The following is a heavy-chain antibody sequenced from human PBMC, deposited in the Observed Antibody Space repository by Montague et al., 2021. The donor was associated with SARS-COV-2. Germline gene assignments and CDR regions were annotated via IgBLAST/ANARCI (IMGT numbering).Heavy chain of an antibody. CDR3: ARQEYYYDSSGYGRMDWLDP. CDR1: GGSISSSNWY. D-gene: IGHD3-22*01. Sequence: SETLSLTCTVSGGSISSSNWYWVRMRPRPGKGLDGIVRIYYSSSTYYNPSLRSRVTISVDTSKNQFSLKLSSVTAADTVVYYCARQEYYYDSSGYGRMDWLDPWGQGTLVTVSS. J-gene: IGHJ5*02. CDR2: IYYSSST. V-gene: IGHV4-39*01.